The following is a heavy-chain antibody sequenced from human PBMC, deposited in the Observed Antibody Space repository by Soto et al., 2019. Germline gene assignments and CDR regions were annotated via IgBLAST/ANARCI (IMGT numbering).Heavy chain of an antibody. V-gene: IGHV4-31*03. Sequence: SETLSLTCTVSGGSISSGGYYWSWIRQHPGKGLEWIGYIYYSGSTYYNPSLKSRVTISVDTSKNQFSLKLSSVTAADTAVYYCARGRADGFLEWLENTYYYYYMDVWGKGTTVTVSS. CDR1: GGSISSGGYY. CDR2: IYYSGST. J-gene: IGHJ6*03. D-gene: IGHD3-3*01. CDR3: ARGRADGFLEWLENTYYYYYMDV.